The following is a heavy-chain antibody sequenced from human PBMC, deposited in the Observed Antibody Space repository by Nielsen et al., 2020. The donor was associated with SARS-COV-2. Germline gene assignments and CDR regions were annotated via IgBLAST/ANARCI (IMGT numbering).Heavy chain of an antibody. CDR1: GYSFTSYW. CDR3: ARRHMIPFGAGTYHFDF. Sequence: GESLKISCKGSGYSFTSYWISWVRQMPGKGLEWMGRIDPSDSYTNYSPSFQGHVTISADKSISTAYLQWRTLKASDTAMYYCARRHMIPFGAGTYHFDFWGQGTLVTVSS. J-gene: IGHJ4*02. V-gene: IGHV5-10-1*01. D-gene: IGHD3-16*01. CDR2: IDPSDSYT.